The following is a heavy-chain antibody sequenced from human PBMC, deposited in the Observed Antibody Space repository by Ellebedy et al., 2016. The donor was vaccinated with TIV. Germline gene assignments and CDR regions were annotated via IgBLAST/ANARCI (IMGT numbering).Heavy chain of an antibody. D-gene: IGHD3-10*01. J-gene: IGHJ4*02. V-gene: IGHV1-18*01. CDR1: GYTFTSYG. CDR2: ISAYNGNT. Sequence: ASVKVSCXASGYTFTSYGISWVRQAPGQGLEWMGWISAYNGNTNYAQKLQGRVTMTTDTSTSTAYMELSRLRSDDTAVYYCNVLLWFGESTHFDYWGQGTLVTVSS. CDR3: NVLLWFGESTHFDY.